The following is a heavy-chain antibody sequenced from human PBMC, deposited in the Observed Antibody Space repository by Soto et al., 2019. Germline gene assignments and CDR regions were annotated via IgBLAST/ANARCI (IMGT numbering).Heavy chain of an antibody. CDR1: GGSFIGYY. Sequence: SETLSLTCAVYGGSFIGYYWSWIRQPAGKGLEWIGEINHSGSTNYNPSLKSRVTISVDTPKNQFSLKLSSVTAADTAVYYCARASVLWLVGNWVGGAFDIWGQGTMVTVSS. CDR3: ARASVLWLVGNWVGGAFDI. V-gene: IGHV4-34*01. J-gene: IGHJ3*02. D-gene: IGHD6-19*01. CDR2: INHSGST.